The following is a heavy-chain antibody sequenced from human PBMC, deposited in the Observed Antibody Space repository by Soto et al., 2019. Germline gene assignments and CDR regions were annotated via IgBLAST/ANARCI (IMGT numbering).Heavy chain of an antibody. J-gene: IGHJ4*02. Sequence: SETLSLTCTVSGGSISSYYWSWIRQPPGKGLEWIGYIYYSGSTNYNPSLKSRVTISVDTSKNQFSLKLNSMTAADTAVYYCARRKDGSESTYFDYWGQGTLVTVS. CDR2: IYYSGST. V-gene: IGHV4-59*08. D-gene: IGHD1-1*01. CDR3: ARRKDGSESTYFDY. CDR1: GGSISSYY.